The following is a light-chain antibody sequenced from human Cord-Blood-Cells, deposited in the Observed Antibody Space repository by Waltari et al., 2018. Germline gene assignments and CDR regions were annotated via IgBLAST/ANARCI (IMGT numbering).Light chain of an antibody. V-gene: IGLV1-40*01. CDR2: GNN. CDR1: SSNIGAGYD. J-gene: IGLJ1*01. Sequence: QSVLTQPPSVSGAPGQRVTIPCTGSSSNIGAGYDVHWYQQLPGTAPKLLIYGNNHRPSGIPGGFTGSKSGTSSYLAIAGLQAEDEADYDCQSYDGSLSGYIVGTGTKVTVL. CDR3: QSYDGSLSGYI.